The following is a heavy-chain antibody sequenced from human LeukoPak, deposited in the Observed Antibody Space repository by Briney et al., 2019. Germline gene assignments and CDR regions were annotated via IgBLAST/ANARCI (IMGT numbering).Heavy chain of an antibody. CDR1: GFTVSSNC. CDR2: IYSGGST. J-gene: IGHJ3*02. D-gene: IGHD2-8*01. CDR3: ARWAVSNGGEDAFDI. Sequence: PGGSLRLSCAASGFTVSSNCMSWVRQAPGKGLEWVSVIYSGGSTYYADSVKGRFTISRDNSKNTLYLQMNSLRAEDTAVYYCARWAVSNGGEDAFDIWGQGTMVTVSS. V-gene: IGHV3-66*01.